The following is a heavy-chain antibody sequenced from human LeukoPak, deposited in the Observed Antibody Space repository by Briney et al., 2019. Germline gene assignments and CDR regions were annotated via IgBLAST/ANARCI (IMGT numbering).Heavy chain of an antibody. V-gene: IGHV3-74*01. CDR3: VRESRTDYYGDF. D-gene: IGHD3-10*01. J-gene: IGHJ4*02. Sequence: GGSLRLSCAASGFTFSSYWMHWVRQVPGKGLVWVSRIKSDGSSTSYADSVRGRFTMSRDNAKNTLYLQMNSLRAEDTAVYYCVRESRTDYYGDFWGQGTLVTVSS. CDR2: IKSDGSST. CDR1: GFTFSSYW.